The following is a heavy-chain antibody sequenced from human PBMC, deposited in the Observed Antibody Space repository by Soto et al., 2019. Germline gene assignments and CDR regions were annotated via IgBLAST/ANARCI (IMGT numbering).Heavy chain of an antibody. CDR3: ARRGAVAGIISDRGYYGMDV. D-gene: IGHD6-19*01. J-gene: IGHJ6*02. CDR2: IYYSGST. V-gene: IGHV4-39*01. Sequence: SETLSLTCTVSGGSISSSSYYWGWIRQPPGKGLEWIGSIYYSGSTYYNPSLKSRVTISVDTSKNQFSLKLSSVTAADTAVYYCARRGAVAGIISDRGYYGMDVWGQGTTVTVSS. CDR1: GGSISSSSYY.